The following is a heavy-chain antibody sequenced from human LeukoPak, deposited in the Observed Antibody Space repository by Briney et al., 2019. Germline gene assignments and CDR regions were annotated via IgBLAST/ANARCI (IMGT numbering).Heavy chain of an antibody. Sequence: PGGSLRLSCAASGFTFSNAWMSWVRQAPGKGLEWVGRIKSKTDGGTTDYAAPVKGRFTISRDDSKNTLYLQMNSLKTEDTAVYYCTTALTGGVVIIWYEGHWFDPWGQGTLVTVSS. CDR3: TTALTGGVVIIWYEGHWFDP. CDR1: GFTFSNAW. J-gene: IGHJ5*02. V-gene: IGHV3-15*01. CDR2: IKSKTDGGTT. D-gene: IGHD3-3*01.